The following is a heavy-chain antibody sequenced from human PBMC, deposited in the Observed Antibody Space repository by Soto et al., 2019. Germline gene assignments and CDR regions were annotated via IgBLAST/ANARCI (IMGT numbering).Heavy chain of an antibody. CDR3: AKWNSNWFDP. V-gene: IGHV4-30-2*01. J-gene: IGHJ5*02. CDR2: IYHSGST. CDR1: GGSITSSGYS. Sequence: QLQLQESGSGLVKPSQTLSLTCTVSGGSITSSGYSWSWIRQPPGKGLEWIGYIYHSGSTFYNPSHKSRVTISVDRSKDQFSLKLNSVTAADTAVYYCAKWNSNWFDPWGQGTLVTVS. D-gene: IGHD1-7*01.